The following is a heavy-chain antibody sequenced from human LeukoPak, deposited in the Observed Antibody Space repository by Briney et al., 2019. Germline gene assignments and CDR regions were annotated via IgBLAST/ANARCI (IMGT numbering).Heavy chain of an antibody. CDR1: GGSISSYY. Sequence: PSETLSLTCTVSGGSISSYYWSWTRQPPGKGLEWIGYIYYSGSTNYNPSLKSRVTISVDTSKNQFSLKLSSVTAADTAVYYCARVSGLIAVAGTGPYYYYGMDVWGQGTMVTVSS. D-gene: IGHD6-19*01. CDR3: ARVSGLIAVAGTGPYYYYGMDV. J-gene: IGHJ6*02. CDR2: IYYSGST. V-gene: IGHV4-59*01.